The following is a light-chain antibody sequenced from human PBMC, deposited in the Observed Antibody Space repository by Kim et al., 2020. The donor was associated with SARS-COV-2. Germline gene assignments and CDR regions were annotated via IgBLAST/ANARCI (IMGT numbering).Light chain of an antibody. CDR2: YDS. CDR1: NMGNKS. Sequence: APGKPERITGGVNNMGNKSVNGSQQRPGQAAVLVIYYDSDRPSGIPERFSGSNSGNTATLTISRVEAGDEADYYCQVWDSSSDHYVFGTGTKVTVL. V-gene: IGLV3-21*04. CDR3: QVWDSSSDHYV. J-gene: IGLJ1*01.